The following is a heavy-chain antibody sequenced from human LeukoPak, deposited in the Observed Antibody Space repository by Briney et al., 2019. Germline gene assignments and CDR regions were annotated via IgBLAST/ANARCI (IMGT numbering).Heavy chain of an antibody. CDR1: GHTLTSYV. CDR2: ISAYNGNT. CDR3: ASDGAVVMVPATQGGVFDI. D-gene: IGHD2-15*01. Sequence: GASVKVSCKASGHTLTSYVNSWLQQAPGQGLEWMGWISAYNGNTNYAQKLQGRVTMTTDTSTSTAYTELRSLISDDTAVYYSASDGAVVMVPATQGGVFDIWGRGTMVTVSS. J-gene: IGHJ3*02. V-gene: IGHV1-18*01.